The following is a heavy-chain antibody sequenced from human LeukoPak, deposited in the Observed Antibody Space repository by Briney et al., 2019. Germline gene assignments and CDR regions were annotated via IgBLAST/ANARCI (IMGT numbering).Heavy chain of an antibody. D-gene: IGHD5-18*01. CDR2: IYYSGST. CDR3: ARVGYSYGSWYPDRAFDI. CDR1: GGSISSYY. J-gene: IGHJ3*02. Sequence: SSETLSLTCTVSGGSISSYYWSWIRQPPGKGLEWIGYIYYSGSTNYNPSLKSRVTISVDTSKNQFSLKLSSVTAADTAVYYCARVGYSYGSWYPDRAFDIWGQGTMVTVSS. V-gene: IGHV4-59*01.